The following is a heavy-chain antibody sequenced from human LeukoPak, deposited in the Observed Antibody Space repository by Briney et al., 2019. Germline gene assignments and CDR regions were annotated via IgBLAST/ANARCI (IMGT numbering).Heavy chain of an antibody. J-gene: IGHJ4*02. CDR3: ASYLNSSPYYFDY. Sequence: SETLSLTCTVSGGSISSSSYYWGWIRQPPGKGLEWIGSIYYSGSTYYNPSLKSRVTISVDRSKNQFSLKLSSVTAADTAVYYCASYLNSSPYYFDYWGQGTLVTVSS. V-gene: IGHV4-39*07. CDR1: GGSISSSSYY. CDR2: IYYSGST. D-gene: IGHD6-6*01.